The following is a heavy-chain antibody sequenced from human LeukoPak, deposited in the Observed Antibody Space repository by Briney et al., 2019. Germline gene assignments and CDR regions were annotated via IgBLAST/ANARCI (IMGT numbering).Heavy chain of an antibody. V-gene: IGHV3-23*01. D-gene: IGHD5-18*01. Sequence: GGSLRLSCAASGFTFSSYAMSWVRQALGKGLEWVSAISGSGGSTYYADSVKGRFTISRDNSKNTLYLQMNSLRAEDTAVYYCAKAGGAMEVFDYWGQGTLVTVSS. CDR2: ISGSGGST. J-gene: IGHJ4*02. CDR3: AKAGGAMEVFDY. CDR1: GFTFSSYA.